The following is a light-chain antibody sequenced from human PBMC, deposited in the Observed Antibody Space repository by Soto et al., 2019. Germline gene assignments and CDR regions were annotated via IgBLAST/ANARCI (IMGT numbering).Light chain of an antibody. CDR1: QSVSGSQ. CDR2: DAS. J-gene: IGKJ1*01. V-gene: IGKV3-20*01. Sequence: VVSLSPGTLSLSKGERATLSCRASQSVSGSQLAWYQHRPGQAPTLLIFDASRRATGIPDRFSGSGTGTDSTLTISRLEPEDFAVYYCQQYGKSPWPFGQGTKVDI. CDR3: QQYGKSPWP.